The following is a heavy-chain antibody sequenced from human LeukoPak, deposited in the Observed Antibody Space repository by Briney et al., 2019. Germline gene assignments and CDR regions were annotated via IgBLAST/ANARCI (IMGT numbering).Heavy chain of an antibody. CDR3: ARWIFGVVSPIGYMDV. J-gene: IGHJ6*03. CDR2: INHSGST. V-gene: IGHV4-34*01. D-gene: IGHD3-3*01. Sequence: PSETLSLTCAVYGGSFSGYYWSWIRQPPGKGLEWIGEINHSGSTNYNPSLKSRVTISVDTSKNQFSLKLSSVTAADTAVYYCARWIFGVVSPIGYMDVCGKGTTVTVSS. CDR1: GGSFSGYY.